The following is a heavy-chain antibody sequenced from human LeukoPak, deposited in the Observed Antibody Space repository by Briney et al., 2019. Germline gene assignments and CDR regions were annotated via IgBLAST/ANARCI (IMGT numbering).Heavy chain of an antibody. J-gene: IGHJ6*02. Sequence: GGSLRLSCVASAFTFRTYSMHWVRQAPGKGLEWVSSISGSTSYIYYADSVRGRFTISRDNAKNTLYLQMNSLRAEDTAVYYCARDILLWFGEYYGMDVWGQGTTVTVSS. CDR2: ISGSTSYI. D-gene: IGHD3-10*01. CDR1: AFTFRTYS. CDR3: ARDILLWFGEYYGMDV. V-gene: IGHV3-21*01.